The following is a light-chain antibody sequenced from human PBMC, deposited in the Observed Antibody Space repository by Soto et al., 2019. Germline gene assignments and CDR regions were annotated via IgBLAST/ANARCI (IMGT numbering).Light chain of an antibody. J-gene: IGKJ3*01. V-gene: IGKV2-28*01. CDR2: LGS. CDR1: QSLLHSNGYNY. Sequence: DIVMTQSPLSLPVTPGEPASISCRSSQSLLHSNGYNYLDWYLQKPGQSPQLLIYLGSNRASGVPDRFSGSGLGTDFTLKISRVEAEDVGVYYCMKALQTLFTFGPGTKVDIK. CDR3: MKALQTLFT.